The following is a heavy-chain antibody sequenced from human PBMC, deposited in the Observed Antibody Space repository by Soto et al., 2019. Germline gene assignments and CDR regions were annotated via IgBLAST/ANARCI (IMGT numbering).Heavy chain of an antibody. V-gene: IGHV3-30*18. CDR1: GFTFNTFG. D-gene: IGHD2-2*01. J-gene: IGHJ4*02. Sequence: PGGSLRLSCAASGFTFNTFGMHWVRQAPGKGLEWVAVISYDGSDKYYSDSVRGRFTISRDNSMNTLYLQMKSLRTEDTAVYYCAKSPNFYCSSYHCYKYYFDYWGQGTLVTVSS. CDR3: AKSPNFYCSSYHCYKYYFDY. CDR2: ISYDGSDK.